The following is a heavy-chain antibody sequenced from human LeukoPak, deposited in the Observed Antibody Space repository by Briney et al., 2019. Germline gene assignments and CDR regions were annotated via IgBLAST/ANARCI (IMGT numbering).Heavy chain of an antibody. V-gene: IGHV4-59*08. CDR2: MYYTGSS. J-gene: IGHJ6*02. Sequence: SETLSLTCNVSGGSVTSYFWSWIRQPPGKGLEWIGYMYYTGSSHYNPSLKSRATISIDTSKNHFSLRLNSVTASDTAVYYCARHYSFKYYYGMDVWGQGTTVTVSS. CDR1: GGSVTSYF. CDR3: ARHYSFKYYYGMDV. D-gene: IGHD2-15*01.